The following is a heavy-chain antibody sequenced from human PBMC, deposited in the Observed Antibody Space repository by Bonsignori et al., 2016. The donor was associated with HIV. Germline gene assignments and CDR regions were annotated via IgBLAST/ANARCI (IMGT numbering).Heavy chain of an antibody. CDR1: GGSFSGYY. V-gene: IGHV4-34*01. J-gene: IGHJ5*02. CDR2: INHSGST. D-gene: IGHD3-22*01. CDR3: ARYNAARYYYDSSEKIGWFDP. Sequence: GSLRLSCAVYGGSFSGYYWSWIRQPPGKGLEWIGEINHSGSTNYNPSLKSRVTISVDTSKNQFSLKLSSVTAADTAVYYCARYNAARYYYDSSEKIGWFDPWGQGTLVTVSS.